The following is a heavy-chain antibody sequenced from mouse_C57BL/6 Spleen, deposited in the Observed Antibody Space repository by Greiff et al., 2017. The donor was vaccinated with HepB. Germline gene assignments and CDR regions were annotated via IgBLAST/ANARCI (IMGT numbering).Heavy chain of an antibody. Sequence: EVKLVESGGDLVKPGGSLKLSCAASGFTFSSYGMSWVRQTPDKRLEWVATISSGGSYTYYPDSVKGRFTISRDNAKNTLYLQMSSLKSEDTAMYYCARHAIYYDYDRFAYWGQGTLVTVSA. D-gene: IGHD2-4*01. CDR1: GFTFSSYG. CDR2: ISSGGSYT. J-gene: IGHJ3*01. V-gene: IGHV5-6*01. CDR3: ARHAIYYDYDRFAY.